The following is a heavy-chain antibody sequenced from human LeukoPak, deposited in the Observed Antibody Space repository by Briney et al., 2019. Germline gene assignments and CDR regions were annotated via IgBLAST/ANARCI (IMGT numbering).Heavy chain of an antibody. J-gene: IGHJ4*02. V-gene: IGHV4-59*01. Sequence: SETLSLTCTVSGGSISSYYWSWIRQPPGKGLEWIGYIYYSGSTNYNPSLKSRVTISVDTSKNQFPLKLSSVTAADTAVYYCARSGSSGYYLYFDYWGQGTLVTVSS. CDR3: ARSGSSGYYLYFDY. CDR2: IYYSGST. D-gene: IGHD3-22*01. CDR1: GGSISSYY.